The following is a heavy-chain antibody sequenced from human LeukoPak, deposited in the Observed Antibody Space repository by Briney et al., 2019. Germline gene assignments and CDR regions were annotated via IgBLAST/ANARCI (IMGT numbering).Heavy chain of an antibody. CDR2: MCPSGRT. V-gene: IGHV4-4*08. J-gene: IGHJ5*02. Sequence: PSETLSLTCTVSNDSISSYCCSWVRQPPGKGLEWIGFMCPSGRTDYNPSFKSRVTMSIDTSKNQLSMELRFLTAADTAVYYCATSYDGKTAPYDLWGHGTLVTVSS. CDR3: ATSYDGKTAPYDL. D-gene: IGHD4-23*01. CDR1: NDSISSYC.